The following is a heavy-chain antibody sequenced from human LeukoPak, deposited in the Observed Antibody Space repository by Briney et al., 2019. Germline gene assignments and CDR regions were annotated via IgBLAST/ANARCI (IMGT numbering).Heavy chain of an antibody. D-gene: IGHD3-10*01. V-gene: IGHV3-30*02. J-gene: IGHJ4*02. CDR2: IRYDGSNK. CDR1: GFTFSSYG. CDR3: AKGYGSGSSSSDY. Sequence: GGSLRLSCAASGFTFSSYGMHWVRQAPGKGLEWVALIRYDGSNKYYAGSVKGRFTISRDNSKNTLNLQMNSLRVEDTAVYYCAKGYGSGSSSSDYWGQGTLVTVSS.